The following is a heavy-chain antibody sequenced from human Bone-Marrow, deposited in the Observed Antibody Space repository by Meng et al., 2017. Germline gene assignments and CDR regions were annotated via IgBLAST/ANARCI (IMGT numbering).Heavy chain of an antibody. CDR3: ARGPRVYIAVAGTFPIYGMDV. J-gene: IGHJ6*02. CDR1: GGSFSGYY. D-gene: IGHD6-19*01. CDR2: INHSGST. Sequence: SETLSSTCAVQGGSFSGYYWSWIRQPPGKGLEGIGEINHSGSTNYNPSLKSRVTISVDTSKNQFSLKLSSVTAADTAVYYCARGPRVYIAVAGTFPIYGMDVWGQGTTVTVSS. V-gene: IGHV4-34*01.